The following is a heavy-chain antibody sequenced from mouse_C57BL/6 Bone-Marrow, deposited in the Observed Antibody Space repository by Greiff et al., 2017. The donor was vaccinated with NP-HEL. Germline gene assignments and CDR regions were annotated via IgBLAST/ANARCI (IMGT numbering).Heavy chain of an antibody. CDR2: ISDGGSYT. J-gene: IGHJ3*01. V-gene: IGHV5-4*01. Sequence: EVKLVESGGGLVKPGGSLKLSCAASGFTFSSYAMSWVRQTPEKRLEWVATISDGGSYTYYPDNVKGRFTISRDNAKNNLYLQMSHLKSEDTAVYYCARDLAGFAYWGQGTVVTVSA. CDR1: GFTFSSYA. CDR3: ARDLAGFAY.